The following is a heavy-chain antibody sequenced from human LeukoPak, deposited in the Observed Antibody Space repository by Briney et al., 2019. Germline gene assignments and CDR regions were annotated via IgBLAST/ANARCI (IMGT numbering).Heavy chain of an antibody. D-gene: IGHD5-12*01. V-gene: IGHV4-34*01. CDR1: GGSFSGYY. Sequence: SETLSLTCAVYGGSFSGYYWSWIRQPPGKGLEWIGKINHSGSTNYNPSLKSRVTISVDTSKNQFSLKLSSVTAADTAIYYCTKVLRGYSDYGDWGQGTLVTVSS. CDR2: INHSGST. CDR3: TKVLRGYSDYGD. J-gene: IGHJ4*02.